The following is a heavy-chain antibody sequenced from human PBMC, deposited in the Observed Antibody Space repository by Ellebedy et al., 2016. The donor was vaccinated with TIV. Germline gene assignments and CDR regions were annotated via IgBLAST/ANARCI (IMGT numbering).Heavy chain of an antibody. V-gene: IGHV3-48*02. CDR2: ISDSSSTI. Sequence: GESLKISXAASGFTFSSYTMNWVRQAPGKGLEWVSYISDSSSTIYYADSVKGRFTISRDNAKNSLYLHMNSLRDEDTAVYYCAALPNLGPYQLGLGWGQGTLVTVSS. J-gene: IGHJ4*02. CDR3: AALPNLGPYQLGLG. CDR1: GFTFSSYT. D-gene: IGHD2-2*01.